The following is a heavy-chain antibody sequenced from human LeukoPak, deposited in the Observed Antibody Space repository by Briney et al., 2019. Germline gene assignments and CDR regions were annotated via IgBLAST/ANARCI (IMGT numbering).Heavy chain of an antibody. Sequence: SETLSLTCTVSGGSISSYYWSWIRQPPGKGLEWIGYIYYSGSTNYNPSLKSRVTISVDTSKNQFSLKLSSVTAADTAVYYCAREGYYYDSSGYTGVFDYWGQGTLVTVSS. V-gene: IGHV4-59*01. CDR2: IYYSGST. J-gene: IGHJ4*02. CDR1: GGSISSYY. CDR3: AREGYYYDSSGYTGVFDY. D-gene: IGHD3-22*01.